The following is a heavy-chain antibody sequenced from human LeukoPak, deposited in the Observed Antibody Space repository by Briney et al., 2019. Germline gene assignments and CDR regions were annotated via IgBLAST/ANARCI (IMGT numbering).Heavy chain of an antibody. Sequence: SETLSLTCTVSSDSISSGGYYWSWIRQPAGKGLEFIGYINKKGGTFYNPPLKSRVSISIDTSKNQFSLKLTSVTAADTAVYFCAREHKSYGDYPYYFDSWGQGTLVTVSP. CDR2: INKKGGT. J-gene: IGHJ4*02. CDR3: AREHKSYGDYPYYFDS. CDR1: SDSISSGGYY. D-gene: IGHD4-17*01. V-gene: IGHV4-30-4*01.